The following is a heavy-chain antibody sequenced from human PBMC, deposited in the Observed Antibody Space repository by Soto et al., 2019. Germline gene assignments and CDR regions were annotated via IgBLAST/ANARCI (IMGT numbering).Heavy chain of an antibody. CDR3: VKEGKMGVEGFDF. CDR1: GFTLSDHA. Sequence: PXGALRLSCATSGFTLSDHAMHWVRQAPGEGLEWVSGVRGDFVTTPYADSVKGRFTISRDNSKNTLYLQMNSLRAEDTAIYYCVKEGKMGVEGFDFSGQGTLVTVSS. CDR2: VRGDFVTT. V-gene: IGHV3-23*01. D-gene: IGHD1-26*01. J-gene: IGHJ4*02.